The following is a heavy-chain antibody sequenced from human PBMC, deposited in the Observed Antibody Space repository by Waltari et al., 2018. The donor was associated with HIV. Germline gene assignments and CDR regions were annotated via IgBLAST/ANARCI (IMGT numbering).Heavy chain of an antibody. J-gene: IGHJ3*01. CDR3: AREEAVTARGGIDV. D-gene: IGHD3-10*01. Sequence: EVQLVDSGGGLVQPGGSLRLSWAASGFPVRNTFFRWVRQAPGKGLEWVSVIYSGGSTYYADSVKGRFTISRDNSKNTLYLQMNSLRVEDTAVYYCAREEAVTARGGIDVWGQGTMVTVSS. V-gene: IGHV3-66*01. CDR2: IYSGGST. CDR1: GFPVRNTF.